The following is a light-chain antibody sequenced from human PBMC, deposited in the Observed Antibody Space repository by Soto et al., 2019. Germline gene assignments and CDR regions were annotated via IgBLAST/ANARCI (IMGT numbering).Light chain of an antibody. CDR1: QTVSSSY. Sequence: EIVLTQSPGTLSLTPGERATLSCRASQTVSSSYLAWYQQKGGQAPRLLIYGASSRAAGIPDRFSGSGSGTDFTLSISRLEPEDVALYYCQQYGTSPWTFGQGTKVEIK. CDR2: GAS. J-gene: IGKJ1*01. CDR3: QQYGTSPWT. V-gene: IGKV3-20*01.